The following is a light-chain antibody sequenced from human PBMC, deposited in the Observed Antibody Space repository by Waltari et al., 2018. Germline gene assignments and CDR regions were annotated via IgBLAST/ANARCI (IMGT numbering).Light chain of an antibody. Sequence: QSVLTQPPSVSAAPGQRVTISCSGGHSNIGNNYVSWYRQFPGTAPKLFIYEDSGRPSGVPGRFSGSKSGTSATLDITGLQAGDEADYYCGTWDSSLSGAVFGGGTHLTVL. CDR1: HSNIGNNY. J-gene: IGLJ7*01. V-gene: IGLV1-51*02. CDR2: EDS. CDR3: GTWDSSLSGAV.